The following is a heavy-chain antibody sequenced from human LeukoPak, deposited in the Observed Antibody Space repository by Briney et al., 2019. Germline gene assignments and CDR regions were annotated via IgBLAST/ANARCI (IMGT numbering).Heavy chain of an antibody. D-gene: IGHD2-15*01. V-gene: IGHV1-8*03. CDR3: ARGRSSRGGSRIDY. J-gene: IGHJ4*02. Sequence: ASVKVSCKASGYTFTSYDTNWVRQATGQGLEWMGWMNPNSGNTGYAQKFQGRVTITRNTSISTVYMELSSLRSEDTAVYYCARGRSSRGGSRIDYWGQGTLVTVSS. CDR1: GYTFTSYD. CDR2: MNPNSGNT.